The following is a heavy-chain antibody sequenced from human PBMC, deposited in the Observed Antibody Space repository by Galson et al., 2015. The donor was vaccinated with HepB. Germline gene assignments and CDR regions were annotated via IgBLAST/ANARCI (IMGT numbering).Heavy chain of an antibody. CDR2: ISYDGSNK. D-gene: IGHD2-15*01. Sequence: SLRLSCAASGFTFSSYAMHWVRQAPGKGLEWVAVISYDGSNKYYADSVKGRFTISRDNSKNTLYLQMNSLRAEDTAVYYCASGGEVVVVAATVRFDYWGQGTLVTVSS. CDR1: GFTFSSYA. V-gene: IGHV3-30*04. CDR3: ASGGEVVVVAATVRFDY. J-gene: IGHJ4*02.